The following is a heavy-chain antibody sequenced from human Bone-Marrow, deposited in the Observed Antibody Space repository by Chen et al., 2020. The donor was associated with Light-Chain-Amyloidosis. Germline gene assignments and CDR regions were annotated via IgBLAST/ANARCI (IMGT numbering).Heavy chain of an antibody. CDR3: ASYNGGAALNI. D-gene: IGHD3-16*01. CDR2: IRYDGSNK. Sequence: QVQLVESGGGVVQPGGSLRLSCAASGFTFSRHGMHWVRQAPGKGLEWVAFIRYDGSNKYYADSVKGRFTISRDNSKNTLYLQMNSLKDEDTALYYCASYNGGAALNIWGQGTMVTVSS. V-gene: IGHV3-30*02. J-gene: IGHJ3*02. CDR1: GFTFSRHG.